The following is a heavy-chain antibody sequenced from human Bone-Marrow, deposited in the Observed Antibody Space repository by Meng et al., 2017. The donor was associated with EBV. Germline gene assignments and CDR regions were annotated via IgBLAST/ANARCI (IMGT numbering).Heavy chain of an antibody. CDR2: VSHSGST. J-gene: IGHJ4*02. CDR3: AASPGWWRLDY. CDR1: GASISSGYW. Sequence: QLPLQESGPGLGKPSGTLSLTCAVSGASISSGYWWTWVRQPPGKGLEWIGEVSHSGSTNYNPSLKSRVTISLDKSENQFFLKVTSVTAADTAVYYCAASPGWWRLDYWGQGTLVTVSS. D-gene: IGHD6-19*01. V-gene: IGHV4-4*02.